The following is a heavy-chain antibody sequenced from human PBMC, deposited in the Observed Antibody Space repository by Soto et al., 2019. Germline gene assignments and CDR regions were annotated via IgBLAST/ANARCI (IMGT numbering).Heavy chain of an antibody. CDR3: AKDLTSRLPPYYFAY. J-gene: IGHJ4*02. Sequence: GGSLRLSCAASGFTFSSYAMSWVRQAPGKGLEWVSAISGSGGSTYYADSVKGRFTISRDNSKSTLYLQMNSLRAEDTAVYYCAKDLTSRLPPYYFAYWGQGTLVTVSS. D-gene: IGHD2-2*01. CDR2: ISGSGGST. V-gene: IGHV3-23*01. CDR1: GFTFSSYA.